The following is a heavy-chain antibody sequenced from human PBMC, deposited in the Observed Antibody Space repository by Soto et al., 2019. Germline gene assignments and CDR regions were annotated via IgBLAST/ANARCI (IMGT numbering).Heavy chain of an antibody. J-gene: IGHJ5*02. Sequence: SVEVSCKACGYTLTESSMHWVRQAPGKGLEWMGGFDPEDGETIYAQKFQGRVTMTEDTSTDTAYMELSSLRAEDTAVYYCATGVGTILNWFDPWGQGTLVTVSS. CDR3: ATGVGTILNWFDP. CDR1: GYTLTESS. CDR2: FDPEDGET. D-gene: IGHD3-3*01. V-gene: IGHV1-24*01.